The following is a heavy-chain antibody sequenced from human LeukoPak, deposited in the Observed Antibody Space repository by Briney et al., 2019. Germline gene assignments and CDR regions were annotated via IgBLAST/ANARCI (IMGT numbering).Heavy chain of an antibody. Sequence: SETLSLTCAVYGGSFSGYYWSWIRQPPGKGLEWIGYIYTSGSTNYNPSLKSRVTISVDTSKNQFSLKLSSVTAADTAVYYCARQIRSFYYYYMDVWGKGTTVTVSS. D-gene: IGHD1-26*01. CDR1: GGSFSGYY. CDR3: ARQIRSFYYYYMDV. CDR2: IYTSGST. J-gene: IGHJ6*03. V-gene: IGHV4-4*09.